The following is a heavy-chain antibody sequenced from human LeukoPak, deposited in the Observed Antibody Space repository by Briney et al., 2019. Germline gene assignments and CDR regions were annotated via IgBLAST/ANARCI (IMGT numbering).Heavy chain of an antibody. CDR3: ARESRYETYTDY. J-gene: IGHJ4*02. Sequence: GGSLRLSCAASGFTVSSNYMSWVRQAPGKGLEWVSVIYSGGSTYYADSVKGRFTISRDNSKNTLYLQMNSLRAEDTAVYYCARESRYETYTDYWGQGTLVTVSS. D-gene: IGHD3-9*01. V-gene: IGHV3-53*01. CDR2: IYSGGST. CDR1: GFTVSSNY.